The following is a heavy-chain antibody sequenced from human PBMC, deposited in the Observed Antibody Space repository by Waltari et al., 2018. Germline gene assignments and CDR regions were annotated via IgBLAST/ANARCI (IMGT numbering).Heavy chain of an antibody. J-gene: IGHJ4*02. CDR1: GSSLSGYY. V-gene: IGHV1-2*02. Sequence: QVQLMQSGAEGKKPGASVTVSCQASGSSLSGYYMHWVRQAPGQGLEWMGWINPDNGDTHYAQQFQGRVTMTRDTSVTTVYMELSALTSDDTAIYFCAREWSASEHWGQGTLVTVSS. CDR2: INPDNGDT. D-gene: IGHD1-26*01. CDR3: AREWSASEH.